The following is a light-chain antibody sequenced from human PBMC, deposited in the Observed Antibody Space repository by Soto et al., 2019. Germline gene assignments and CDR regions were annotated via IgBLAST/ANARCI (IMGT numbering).Light chain of an antibody. CDR1: QGIRND. CDR2: AAS. J-gene: IGKJ4*01. CDR3: LQDYNYPLT. Sequence: IQMTQSPSAMSASVGDIFTITCRAIQGIRNDLGWYQQKPGKAPKLLIYAASSLQSGVPSRFSGSGSGTDFTLTISSLQPEDFATYYCLQDYNYPLTFGGGTKVDIK. V-gene: IGKV1-6*01.